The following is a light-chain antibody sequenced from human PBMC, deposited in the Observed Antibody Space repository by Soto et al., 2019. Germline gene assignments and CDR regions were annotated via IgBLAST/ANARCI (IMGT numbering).Light chain of an antibody. V-gene: IGKV1-5*01. CDR3: QQYNSYAVWT. J-gene: IGKJ1*01. Sequence: DIQMTQSPSTLSANVGDRVTITCRASQSISSWLAWYQQKPGKAPKLLIYDASSLESGVPSRFSGSGSGTEFTLTISSLQPDDFATYYCQQYNSYAVWTFGQGTKVDI. CDR1: QSISSW. CDR2: DAS.